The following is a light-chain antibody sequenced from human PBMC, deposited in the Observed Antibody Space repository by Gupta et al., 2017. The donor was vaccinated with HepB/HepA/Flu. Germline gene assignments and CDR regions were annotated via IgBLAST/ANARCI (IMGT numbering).Light chain of an antibody. Sequence: QPVLPQSPSPPPSVSSSVKLTSILNSRHSNYILAWDQQLPGKAPRYLMKLVCSGTYNKGSGVPGRSGGNCAGAARYTTTAIHQSDDEAYYCCATSDTNTPKVFGGGTKLAVL. CDR1: SRHSNYI. CDR3: ATSDTNTPKV. V-gene: IGLV4-60*03. CDR2: LVCSGTY. J-gene: IGLJ3*02.